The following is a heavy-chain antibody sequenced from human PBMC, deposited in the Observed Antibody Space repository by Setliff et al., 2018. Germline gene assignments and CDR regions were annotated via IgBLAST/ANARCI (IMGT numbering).Heavy chain of an antibody. CDR2: INPSGGST. CDR3: ARDLPGAAAVPYFDY. CDR1: GYTFTSYY. J-gene: IGHJ4*02. D-gene: IGHD6-13*01. Sequence: ASVKASCKASGYTFTSYYMHWVRQAPRQGLEWMGIINPSGGSTSYAQKFQGRVTMTRDTYTSTVYMELSSLRSEDTAVYYCARDLPGAAAVPYFDYWGQGTLVTVSS. V-gene: IGHV1-46*01.